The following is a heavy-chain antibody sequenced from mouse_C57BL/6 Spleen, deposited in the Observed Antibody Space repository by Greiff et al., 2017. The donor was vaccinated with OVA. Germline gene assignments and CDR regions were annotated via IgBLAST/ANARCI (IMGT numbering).Heavy chain of an antibody. CDR3: ASGWERYFDY. Sequence: QVQLKESGAELVKPGASVKISCKASGYAFSSYWMNWVKQRPGKGLEWIGQIYPGDGDTNYNGKFKGKATLTADKSSSTAYMQLSSLTSEDSAVYFCASGWERYFDYWGQGTTLTVSS. CDR2: IYPGDGDT. J-gene: IGHJ2*01. D-gene: IGHD4-1*01. V-gene: IGHV1-80*01. CDR1: GYAFSSYW.